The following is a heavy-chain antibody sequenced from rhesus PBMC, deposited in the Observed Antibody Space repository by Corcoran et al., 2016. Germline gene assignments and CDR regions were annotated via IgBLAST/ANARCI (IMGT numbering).Heavy chain of an antibody. CDR2: IYGSRTST. D-gene: IGHD6-37*01. Sequence: QVQLQESGPGVVKPSETLSLTCAVSGGSISDSYRWSWIRQPPGKGLEWIGYIYGSRTSTHSNPSLKSRVTISKDTSKNQFSLKLSSVTAADTAVYYCARASNAVDYWGQGVLVTVSS. V-gene: IGHV4S10*01. CDR1: GGSISDSYR. J-gene: IGHJ4*01. CDR3: ARASNAVDY.